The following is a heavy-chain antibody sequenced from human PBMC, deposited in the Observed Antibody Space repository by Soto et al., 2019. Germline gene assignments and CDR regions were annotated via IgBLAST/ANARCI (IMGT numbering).Heavy chain of an antibody. CDR3: ASNLGLYSSFDY. Sequence: GGSLRLSCAASGFTFSSYSMNWVRQAPGKGLEWVSSISSSSSYIYYADSVKGRFTISRDNAKNSLYLQMNSLRAEDTAVYYCASNLGLYSSFDYWGQGTLVTVSS. CDR2: ISSSSSYI. CDR1: GFTFSSYS. D-gene: IGHD6-19*01. J-gene: IGHJ4*02. V-gene: IGHV3-21*01.